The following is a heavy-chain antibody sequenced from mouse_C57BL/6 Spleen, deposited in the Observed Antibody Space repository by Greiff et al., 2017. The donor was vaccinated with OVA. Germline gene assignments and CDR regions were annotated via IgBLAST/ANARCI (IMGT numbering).Heavy chain of an antibody. V-gene: IGHV1-26*01. CDR3: ARYDYDNDY. CDR1: GYTFTDYY. Sequence: VQLQQSGPELVKPGASVKISCKASGYTFTDYYMNWVKQSHGKSLEWIGDINPNNGGTSYNQKFKGKATLTVDKSSSTAYMELRSLTSEDSAVYYCARYDYDNDYWGQGTTLTVSS. CDR2: INPNNGGT. D-gene: IGHD2-4*01. J-gene: IGHJ2*01.